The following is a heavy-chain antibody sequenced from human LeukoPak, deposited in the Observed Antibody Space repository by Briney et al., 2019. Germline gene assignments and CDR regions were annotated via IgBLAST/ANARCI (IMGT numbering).Heavy chain of an antibody. D-gene: IGHD1-26*01. CDR2: ISGSGGST. Sequence: PGGSLRLSCAASGFTFSSYSMNWVRQAPGKGLEWVSAISGSGGSTYYADSVKGRFTISRDNSKNTLYLQMNSLRAEDTAVYYCARDVFSLGSGRYVGGGFDIWGQGTMVTVSS. CDR1: GFTFSSYS. V-gene: IGHV3-23*01. CDR3: ARDVFSLGSGRYVGGGFDI. J-gene: IGHJ3*02.